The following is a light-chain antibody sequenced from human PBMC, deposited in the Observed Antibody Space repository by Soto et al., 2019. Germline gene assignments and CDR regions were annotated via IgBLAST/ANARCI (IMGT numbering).Light chain of an antibody. J-gene: IGKJ2*01. Sequence: DIQMTQSPSTLSASVGDRVTITCRASQSISSRLAWYQQKPGKAPKLLIYDASSLESGVPSRFSGSGAGTEFTRTISSLQPDDFATYYCQQSYSITHTFGQGTRLEIK. CDR2: DAS. CDR1: QSISSR. V-gene: IGKV1-5*01. CDR3: QQSYSITHT.